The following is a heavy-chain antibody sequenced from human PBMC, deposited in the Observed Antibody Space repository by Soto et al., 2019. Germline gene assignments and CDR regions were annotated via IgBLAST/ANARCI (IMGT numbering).Heavy chain of an antibody. D-gene: IGHD3-16*01. CDR2: ISAYNGNT. V-gene: IGHV1-18*01. J-gene: IGHJ6*02. Sequence: ASVKVSCKASGYTVTSYGISWGRQAQGQGLEWMGWISAYNGNTNYAQKLQGRVTMTTDTSTSTAYMELRSLRSDDTAVYYCARAPLRSQGGSGYYYNVMDVWGQGTTVPVS. CDR3: ARAPLRSQGGSGYYYNVMDV. CDR1: GYTVTSYG.